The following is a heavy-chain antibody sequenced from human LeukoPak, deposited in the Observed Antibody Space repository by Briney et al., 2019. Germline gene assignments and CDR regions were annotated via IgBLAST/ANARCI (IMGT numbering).Heavy chain of an antibody. CDR3: AGSTAAMVFYFDY. CDR1: GGSISSSSYY. Sequence: SETLSLTCTVSGGSISSSSYYWGWIRQPPGTGLEWIGYIYYSGSTNYNPSLKSRVTISVDTSKNQFSLKLSSVTAADTAVYYCAGSTAAMVFYFDYWGQGTLVTVSS. V-gene: IGHV4-61*05. CDR2: IYYSGST. D-gene: IGHD2-2*01. J-gene: IGHJ4*02.